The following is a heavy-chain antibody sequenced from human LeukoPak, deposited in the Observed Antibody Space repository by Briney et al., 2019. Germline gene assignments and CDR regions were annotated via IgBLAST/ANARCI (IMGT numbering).Heavy chain of an antibody. CDR1: GGSFSGYY. J-gene: IGHJ4*02. Sequence: SETLSLTCAVYGGSFSGYYWSWIRLPPGKGLEWIAEIIHSGSTNYNPSLKSRATVSVDTSKNQFSLKLNAVTAADTAVYYCARRSRDTDTSDWFFDYRGQGTLVTVSS. V-gene: IGHV4-34*12. D-gene: IGHD6-19*01. CDR2: IIHSGST. CDR3: ARRSRDTDTSDWFFDY.